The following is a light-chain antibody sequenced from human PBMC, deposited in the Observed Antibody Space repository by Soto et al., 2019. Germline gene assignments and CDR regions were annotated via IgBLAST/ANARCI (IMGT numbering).Light chain of an antibody. CDR3: CSYAGRYTLYV. CDR1: SSDVGGYDF. Sequence: QSALTQPRSVSGSPGQSVTVSCTGTSSDVGGYDFVSWYQQHPAKAPKLVIFDVNKRPSGVPDRFSGSKSGNTASLTISGLRAEDEADYYSCSYAGRYTLYVFGTATKVTVL. CDR2: DVN. J-gene: IGLJ1*01. V-gene: IGLV2-11*01.